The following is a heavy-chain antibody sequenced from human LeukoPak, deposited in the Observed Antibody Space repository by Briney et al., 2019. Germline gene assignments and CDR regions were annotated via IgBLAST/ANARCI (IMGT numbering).Heavy chain of an antibody. V-gene: IGHV3-23*01. CDR3: AKGHLSILFPFDS. Sequence: PGGSLRLSCAASGFTFSSYAMSWVRQAPGQGLEWVSGISGSGGNASYAGSVKGRFTISRDNSKNALYLQMNSLRADDTAVYYCAKGHLSILFPFDSWGQGTLVTVSS. CDR2: ISGSGGNA. CDR1: GFTFSSYA. J-gene: IGHJ4*02. D-gene: IGHD2-21*01.